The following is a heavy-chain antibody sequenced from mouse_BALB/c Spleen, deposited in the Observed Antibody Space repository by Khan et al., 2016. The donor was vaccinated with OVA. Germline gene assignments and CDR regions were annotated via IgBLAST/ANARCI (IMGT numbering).Heavy chain of an antibody. D-gene: IGHD1-1*01. CDR2: ISYSGGT. Sequence: EVQLVESGPGLVKPSQSLSLTCTVTGYSITSGYAWNWIRQFPGNKLEWMGYISYSGGTSYKPSLKSRISITRDTSKNQFFLQLNSVTTEDTATYYCARGNYYGYYFDYWGQGTPLTVSS. J-gene: IGHJ2*01. V-gene: IGHV3-2*02. CDR1: GYSITSGYA. CDR3: ARGNYYGYYFDY.